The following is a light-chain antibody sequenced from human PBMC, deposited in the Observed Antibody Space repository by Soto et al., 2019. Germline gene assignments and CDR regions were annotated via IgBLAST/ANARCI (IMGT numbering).Light chain of an antibody. CDR3: MQALQTPGT. Sequence: DIVMTQSPLSLPVTPGEPASISCRSSQSLLHSNGYNYLDWYLQKPGQSPQLLIYLGSNRASGVPDRFSGSGSGTDFTLTISSVEAEDVGFYYCMQALQTPGTFGGGTKVEIK. V-gene: IGKV2-28*01. J-gene: IGKJ4*01. CDR2: LGS. CDR1: QSLLHSNGYNY.